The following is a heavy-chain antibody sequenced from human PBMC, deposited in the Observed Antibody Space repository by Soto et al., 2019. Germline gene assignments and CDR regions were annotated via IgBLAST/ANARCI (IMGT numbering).Heavy chain of an antibody. Sequence: PGGSLRLSFAASGFRFSTYSMTWVRQAPGKGLEWVASISTTNSYIYYADSVRGRFTISRDNAENSLFLQMNSLRAEDTAVYYCTRDPVPDSSGYFPFDYWGQGTLVTVSS. CDR3: TRDPVPDSSGYFPFDY. CDR1: GFRFSTYS. V-gene: IGHV3-21*01. J-gene: IGHJ4*02. CDR2: ISTTNSYI. D-gene: IGHD3-22*01.